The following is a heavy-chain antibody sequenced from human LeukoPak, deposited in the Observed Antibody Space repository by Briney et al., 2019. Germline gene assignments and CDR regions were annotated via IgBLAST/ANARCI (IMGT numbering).Heavy chain of an antibody. CDR2: IYHSGTT. V-gene: IGHV4-4*02. Sequence: NPSETLSLTCAVSGGSISSSKWWSWVRQPPGKGLEWIGEIYHSGTTNCNPSLKSRVTILVDKSKNQFSLKLGSVTAADTAVYYCARRDYYGSGTEYRSFEYWGQGSLVTVSS. J-gene: IGHJ4*02. D-gene: IGHD3-10*01. CDR1: GGSISSSKW. CDR3: ARRDYYGSGTEYRSFEY.